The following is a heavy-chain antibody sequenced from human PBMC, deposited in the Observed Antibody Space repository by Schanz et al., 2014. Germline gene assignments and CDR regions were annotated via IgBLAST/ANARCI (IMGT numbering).Heavy chain of an antibody. Sequence: VQLVESGGGMVQPGGSLRLSCAASGFGFDDYAMSWVRQAPGKGLEWVSSIISTGGTIYYVDSVRGRFTISRDNAKNSLYLQMNSLRVDDTAVYYCASSRARYCSSTSCVPGAFDFWGQGTLVTVSS. CDR1: GFGFDDYA. CDR3: ASSRARYCSSTSCVPGAFDF. V-gene: IGHV3-11*01. CDR2: IISTGGTI. D-gene: IGHD2-2*01. J-gene: IGHJ3*01.